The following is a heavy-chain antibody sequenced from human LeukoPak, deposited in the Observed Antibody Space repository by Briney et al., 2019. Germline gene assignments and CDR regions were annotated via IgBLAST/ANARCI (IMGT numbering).Heavy chain of an antibody. D-gene: IGHD6-6*01. Sequence: SQTLSLTCAISGDSVSSNSAAWNWIRQSPSRGLEWLVRTYYRSKWYNEYAVSVKSRITINPDTSKNQFSLQLNSVTPEDTAVYYCAREWYSGSAGYYYYYYMDVWGKGTTVTVSS. CDR1: GDSVSSNSAA. CDR2: TYYRSKWYN. V-gene: IGHV6-1*01. J-gene: IGHJ6*03. CDR3: AREWYSGSAGYYYYYYMDV.